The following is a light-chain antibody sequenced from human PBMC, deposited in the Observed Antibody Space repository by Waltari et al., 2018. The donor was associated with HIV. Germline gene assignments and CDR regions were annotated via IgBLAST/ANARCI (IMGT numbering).Light chain of an antibody. CDR3: QQASSFPHT. Sequence: QSPSYVSESVGGGVSISCRASQNIGRSLAWYQLKPGKAPKLLVYEASRLNDGVPARFHATGSRSNFTLDINNLQSEDFAIYVCQQASSFPHTFG. CDR2: EAS. CDR1: QNIGRS. V-gene: IGKV1-12*01. J-gene: IGKJ2*01.